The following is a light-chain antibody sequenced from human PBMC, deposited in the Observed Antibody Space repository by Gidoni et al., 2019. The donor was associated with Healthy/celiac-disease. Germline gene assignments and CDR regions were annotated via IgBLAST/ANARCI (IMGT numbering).Light chain of an antibody. Sequence: EIVLTQSPATLSLSPGERATRSCWASQSVSSYLAWYQQKPGQAPRLLIYDASNRATGIPARFSGSGSGTDFTLTISSLEPEDFAVYYCQQRSNWPALTFGGGTKVEIK. CDR3: QQRSNWPALT. J-gene: IGKJ4*01. CDR2: DAS. V-gene: IGKV3-11*01. CDR1: QSVSSY.